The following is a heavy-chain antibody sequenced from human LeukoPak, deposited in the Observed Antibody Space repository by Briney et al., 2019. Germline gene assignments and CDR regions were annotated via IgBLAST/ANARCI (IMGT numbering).Heavy chain of an antibody. CDR1: GGSFSGYY. J-gene: IGHJ4*02. CDR3: ARSILPDY. CDR2: INHSGST. V-gene: IGHV4-34*01. Sequence: SETLSLTCAVYGGSFSGYYWSWIRQPPGKGLEWIGEINHSGSTNYNPSLKSRVTISVDTSKNQFSLKLSSATAADTAVYYCARSILPDYWGQGTLVTVSS.